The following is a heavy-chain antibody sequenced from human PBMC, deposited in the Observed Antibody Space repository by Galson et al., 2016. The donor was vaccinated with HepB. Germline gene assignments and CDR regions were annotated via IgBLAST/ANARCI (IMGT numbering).Heavy chain of an antibody. CDR3: VRGTRSRRQPQGWGWYLDL. D-gene: IGHD5-18*01. Sequence: SLRLSCAASGFTFDDYAMHWVRQAPGKGLEWVSGIGWNTGSIDHADSVKGRFTISRDNAKYSLYLQMNSLRAEDTALYYCVRGTRSRRQPQGWGWYLDLWGRGSLVTVSS. CDR1: GFTFDDYA. V-gene: IGHV3-9*01. CDR2: IGWNTGSI. J-gene: IGHJ2*01.